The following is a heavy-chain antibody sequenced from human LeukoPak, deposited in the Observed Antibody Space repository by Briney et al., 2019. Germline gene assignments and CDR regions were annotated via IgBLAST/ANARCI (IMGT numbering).Heavy chain of an antibody. J-gene: IGHJ4*02. V-gene: IGHV1-69*13. CDR1: GGTFSSYA. Sequence: ASVKVSCKASGGTFSSYAISWVRQAPGQGLEWMGGIIPIFGTANYAQKFQGRVTITADESTSTAYMELSSLRSEDTAVYYCAREWELLHQVDYWGQGTLVTVSS. CDR2: IIPIFGTA. D-gene: IGHD1-26*01. CDR3: AREWELLHQVDY.